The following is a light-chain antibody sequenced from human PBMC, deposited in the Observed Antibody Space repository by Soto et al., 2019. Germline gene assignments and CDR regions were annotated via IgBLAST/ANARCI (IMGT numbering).Light chain of an antibody. CDR2: GAS. Sequence: EIVLTQSPGTLSLSPGERATLSCRASQSVSSSYLAWYQQKPGQAPRLLIYGASSRATGIPDRFSGSGSGTDFTLTIIRLEPEDFAVYSCQQYGSSPPYTFGQGTKLAIK. J-gene: IGKJ2*01. CDR1: QSVSSSY. V-gene: IGKV3-20*01. CDR3: QQYGSSPPYT.